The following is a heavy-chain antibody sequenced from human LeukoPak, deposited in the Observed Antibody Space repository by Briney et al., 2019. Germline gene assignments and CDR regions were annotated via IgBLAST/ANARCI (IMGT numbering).Heavy chain of an antibody. CDR2: INPRGSST. V-gene: IGHV1-46*01. J-gene: IGHJ6*03. CDR3: ARHGSGPTYMDV. D-gene: IGHD7-27*01. Sequence: ASVNVSCKASGYTSTTFFMRWVRQAPEQGLEWMGIINPRGSSTRNAQKSPGRTTITTDMSTRTAYMELSSLESEATAMYYCARHGSGPTYMDVGSKATTPT. CDR1: GYTSTTFF.